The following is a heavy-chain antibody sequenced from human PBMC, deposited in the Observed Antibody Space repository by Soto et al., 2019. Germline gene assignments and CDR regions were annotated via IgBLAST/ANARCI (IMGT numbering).Heavy chain of an antibody. V-gene: IGHV3-11*01. Sequence: QVQLVESGGGLVKPGGSLRLSCAASGFTFSDYYMSWIRQAPGKGLEWVSYISSSGRTIYYADSVKGRFTITRDNAKNSLYLQMNSLRAEDTAVYYCTRSGVSNNWNDGYYYDGMDVWGQGTTVTVSS. CDR3: TRSGVSNNWNDGYYYDGMDV. CDR2: ISSSGRTI. D-gene: IGHD1-20*01. CDR1: GFTFSDYY. J-gene: IGHJ6*02.